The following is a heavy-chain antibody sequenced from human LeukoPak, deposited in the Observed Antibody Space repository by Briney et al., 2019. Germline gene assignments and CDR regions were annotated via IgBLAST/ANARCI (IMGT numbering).Heavy chain of an antibody. V-gene: IGHV1-2*02. CDR2: INPNSGGT. CDR3: ARSNYYGSGSYRYYFDY. D-gene: IGHD3-10*01. Sequence: ASVRVSCKASGYTFTAYYIHWVRQAPGQGLEWMGWINPNSGGTNYAQKFQGRVTMTRDTSISTAYMELSRLRSDDTAVYYCARSNYYGSGSYRYYFDYWGQGTLVTVSS. J-gene: IGHJ4*02. CDR1: GYTFTAYY.